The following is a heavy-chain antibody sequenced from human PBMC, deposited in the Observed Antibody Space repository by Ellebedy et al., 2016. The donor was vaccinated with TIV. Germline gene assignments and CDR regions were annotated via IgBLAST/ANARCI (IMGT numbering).Heavy chain of an antibody. Sequence: GESLKISCAASGFPFSDYYMSWTRQAPGKGLEWVSYISSSSSYTNYADSVKGRFTISRDNAKNSLYLQMNSLRAEDTAVYYCARDPIDFWSGSYYFDYWGQGTLVTVSS. V-gene: IGHV3-11*06. CDR3: ARDPIDFWSGSYYFDY. D-gene: IGHD3-3*01. CDR2: ISSSSSYT. CDR1: GFPFSDYY. J-gene: IGHJ4*02.